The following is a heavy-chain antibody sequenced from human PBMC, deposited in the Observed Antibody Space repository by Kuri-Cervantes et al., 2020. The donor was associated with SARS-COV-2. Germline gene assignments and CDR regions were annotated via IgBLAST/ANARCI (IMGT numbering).Heavy chain of an antibody. CDR2: IYHSGST. Sequence: GSLRLSCTVSGYSISSGYYWGWIRQPPGKGLEWIGSIYHSGSTYYNPSLKSRVTISVDTSKNQFSLKLSSVTAADTAAYYCARDLREDAFDIWGQGTMVTVSS. CDR1: GYSISSGYY. J-gene: IGHJ3*02. CDR3: ARDLREDAFDI. V-gene: IGHV4-38-2*02.